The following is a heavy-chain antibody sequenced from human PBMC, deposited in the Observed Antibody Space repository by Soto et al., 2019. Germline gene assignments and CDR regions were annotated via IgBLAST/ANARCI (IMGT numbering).Heavy chain of an antibody. V-gene: IGHV4-4*02. D-gene: IGHD6-19*01. Sequence: QVQLQESGPGLVKPSGTMSLTCAVSGGSISSSNWWSWVRQPPGKGLEWIGEIYHSGSTNYNPSLKSRVTISVYKSKNQCSLKLRSVTAADTAVYYFARGGGWSRNWFDPWGQGTLVTVSS. CDR3: ARGGGWSRNWFDP. J-gene: IGHJ5*02. CDR2: IYHSGST. CDR1: GGSISSSNW.